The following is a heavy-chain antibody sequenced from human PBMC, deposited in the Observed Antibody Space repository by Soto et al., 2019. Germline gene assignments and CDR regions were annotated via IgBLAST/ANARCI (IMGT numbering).Heavy chain of an antibody. CDR1: GFTFSSYA. CDR3: ASAPRYCSSTSCSTYYHRMDV. D-gene: IGHD2-2*02. CDR2: ISYDGSNK. V-gene: IGHV3-30*04. J-gene: IGHJ6*02. Sequence: GGSLRLSCAASGFTFSSYAMHWVCQAPCPVLEWGAVISYDGSNKYYADSVKGRFTIDRDNSKNTLYLQMNSLRAEDTAVYYCASAPRYCSSTSCSTYYHRMDVWGQGSTLTASS.